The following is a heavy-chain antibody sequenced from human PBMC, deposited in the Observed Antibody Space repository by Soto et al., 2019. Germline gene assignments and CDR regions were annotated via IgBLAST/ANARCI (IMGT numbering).Heavy chain of an antibody. CDR2: ITGSGDST. J-gene: IGHJ4*02. CDR3: AKEARSTSYSWNYGDY. V-gene: IGHV3-23*01. Sequence: EVQLLESGGGLVKPGGSLRLSCAASGFTFSIYAMSWVRQAPGKGLEWVSGITGSGDSTYEADSVKGRFTISRDNPKNTLYLQMNSLRAEDTAVYYCAKEARSTSYSWNYGDYWGQGTLVTVSS. CDR1: GFTFSIYA. D-gene: IGHD1-7*01.